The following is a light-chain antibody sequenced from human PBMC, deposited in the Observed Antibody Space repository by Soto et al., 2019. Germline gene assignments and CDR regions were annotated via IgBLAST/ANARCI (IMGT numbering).Light chain of an antibody. V-gene: IGKV3-20*01. J-gene: IGKJ3*01. Sequence: EVVLTQSPGTLSLSPGERPTLSCRPSQSLSTNSLAWYQQKPGQTPRLLIYAASTRDTDIPDRFNGSGSGTDFALTISRLEPEDFALYYCQQYDASPLTFGPGTKVDIK. CDR3: QQYDASPLT. CDR1: QSLSTNS. CDR2: AAS.